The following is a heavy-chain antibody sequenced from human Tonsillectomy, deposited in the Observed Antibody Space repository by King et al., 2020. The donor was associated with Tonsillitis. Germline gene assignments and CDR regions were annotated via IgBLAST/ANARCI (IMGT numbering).Heavy chain of an antibody. CDR3: AREGDSSVTSWFDP. Sequence: QLVQSGAEVKKPGASVKVSCKASGYTFTDYYMHWVRQAPGQGLEWMGWINPNSGGTNYAQKFQGRVTMTRDTSINTAYMALSRLKSDDTALYYCAREGDSSVTSWFDPWGQGTLVTVSS. CDR1: GYTFTDYY. D-gene: IGHD6-13*01. J-gene: IGHJ5*02. V-gene: IGHV1-2*02. CDR2: INPNSGGT.